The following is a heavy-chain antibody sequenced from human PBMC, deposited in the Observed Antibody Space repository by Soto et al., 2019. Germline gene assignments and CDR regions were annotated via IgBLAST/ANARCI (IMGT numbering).Heavy chain of an antibody. CDR3: ARDHGLSSYAFDI. J-gene: IGHJ3*02. CDR2: ISSSSSYI. V-gene: IGHV3-21*01. CDR1: GFTFSSYS. Sequence: EVQLVESGGGLVKPGGSLRLSCAASGFTFSSYSMNWVRQAPGEGLEWVSSISSSSSYIYYADSVKGRFTISRDNAKNSLYLQMNSLRAEDTAVHYCARDHGLSSYAFDIWGQGTMVTVSS. D-gene: IGHD2-15*01.